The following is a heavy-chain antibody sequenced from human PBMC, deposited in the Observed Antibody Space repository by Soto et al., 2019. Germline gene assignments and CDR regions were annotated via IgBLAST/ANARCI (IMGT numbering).Heavy chain of an antibody. CDR1: GASISKTSSY. CDR2: INYSGTA. V-gene: IGHV4-39*01. Sequence: QVELQQSGPGLVKPSETLSLTCTVSGASISKTSSYWGWIRQPPGKGLEWIGSINYSGTAYYNPYLKTRVTISVDTSRNQFSLRLTPVTAADTAFYFWARLVNVPSWYFDLWGREKPVIVSS. D-gene: IGHD3-10*02. CDR3: ARLVNVPSWYFDL. J-gene: IGHJ2*01.